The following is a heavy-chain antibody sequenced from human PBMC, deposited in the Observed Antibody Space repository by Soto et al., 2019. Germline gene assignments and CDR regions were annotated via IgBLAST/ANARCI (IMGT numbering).Heavy chain of an antibody. Sequence: SVKVSCKASGGTFSSYAISWVRQAPGQGLEWMGGIIPIFGTANYAQKFQGRVTITADESTSTAYTELSSLRSEDTAVYYCARRKRRDGYNFAFDIWGQGTMVTVSS. CDR1: GGTFSSYA. CDR3: ARRKRRDGYNFAFDI. J-gene: IGHJ3*02. CDR2: IIPIFGTA. D-gene: IGHD5-12*01. V-gene: IGHV1-69*13.